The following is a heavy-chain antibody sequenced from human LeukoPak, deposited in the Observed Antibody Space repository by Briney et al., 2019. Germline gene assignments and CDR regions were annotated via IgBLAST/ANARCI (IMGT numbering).Heavy chain of an antibody. D-gene: IGHD4-17*01. V-gene: IGHV1-46*01. CDR1: GYTFTSYY. CDR3: ARVGTTGDLGY. Sequence: ASVKVSCKASGYTFTSYYMHWVRQAPGQGLEWMGTINPSGGSTSYAQKFQGRVTMTRDTSTSTVYMELSSLRSEDTAVYYCARVGTTGDLGYWGQGTLVTVSS. CDR2: INPSGGST. J-gene: IGHJ4*02.